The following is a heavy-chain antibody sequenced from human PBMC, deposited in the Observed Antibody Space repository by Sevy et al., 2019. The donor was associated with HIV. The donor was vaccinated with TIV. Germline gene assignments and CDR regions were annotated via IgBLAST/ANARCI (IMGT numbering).Heavy chain of an antibody. Sequence: SETLSLTCAVSGYSISTGYYWGWIRQSPEKGLEWIGNIYHGGSTYYNPSLKSRVTISVDTSKNQFSLRLTSVTAADTAVYYCARASGGDKLDYYGMGVWGRGTTVTVSS. V-gene: IGHV4-38-2*01. J-gene: IGHJ6*02. CDR1: GYSISTGYY. CDR2: IYHGGST. D-gene: IGHD2-21*02. CDR3: ARASGGDKLDYYGMGV.